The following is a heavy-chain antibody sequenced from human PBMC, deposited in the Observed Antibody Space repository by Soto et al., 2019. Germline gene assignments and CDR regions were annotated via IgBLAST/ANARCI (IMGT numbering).Heavy chain of an antibody. CDR1: GGTFNSYG. V-gene: IGHV1-69*06. CDR2: IIPLYGTV. Sequence: SVKVSCKASGGTFNSYGISWVRQAPGQGLDWMGVIIPLYGTVNYAQKFQGRVSITADKSTSTAYMDLNSLRSDDTAVYYCARVTAIRAVIPRHFGLWGQGTQVTVPS. J-gene: IGHJ4*02. CDR3: ARVTAIRAVIPRHFGL. D-gene: IGHD3-10*01.